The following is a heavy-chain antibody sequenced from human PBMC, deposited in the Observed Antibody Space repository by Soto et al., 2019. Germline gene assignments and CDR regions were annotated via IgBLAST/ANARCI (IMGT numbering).Heavy chain of an antibody. CDR3: ARDYYYGSGIYGMDA. CDR1: GFTVSSNY. CDR2: LYSGGSS. Sequence: EVQMVQSGGGLIRPGGSLRLYCAVSGFTVSSNYMSWVRQAPGKGLEWVSVLYSGGSSYYADSVKDRFTVSRDNSKNTLYLQMNSLRAEDSATYYCARDYYYGSGIYGMDAWGQGTTVTVSS. D-gene: IGHD3-10*01. J-gene: IGHJ6*02. V-gene: IGHV3-53*01.